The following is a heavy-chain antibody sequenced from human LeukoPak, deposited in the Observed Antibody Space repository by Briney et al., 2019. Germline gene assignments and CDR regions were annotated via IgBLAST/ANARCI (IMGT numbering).Heavy chain of an antibody. CDR1: GGTFSSYA. J-gene: IGHJ4*02. V-gene: IGHV1-69*04. Sequence: GASVKVSCKASGGTFSSYAISWVRQAPGQGLEWMGRIIPIFGIANYAQKFQGRVTITADKSTSTAYMELSSLRSEDTAVYYCARDKYSSSLGDYWGLGTLVTVSS. D-gene: IGHD6-6*01. CDR2: IIPIFGIA. CDR3: ARDKYSSSLGDY.